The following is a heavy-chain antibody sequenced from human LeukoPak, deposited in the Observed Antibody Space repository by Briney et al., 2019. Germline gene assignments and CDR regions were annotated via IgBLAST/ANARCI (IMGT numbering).Heavy chain of an antibody. CDR1: GGTFSTYA. V-gene: IGHV1-69*06. J-gene: IGHJ4*02. CDR3: TRSQRSPRILLPSDY. CDR2: IIPIFGTA. D-gene: IGHD2-15*01. Sequence: ASVKVSCKASGGTFSTYAISWVRQAPGQGLEWMGGIIPIFGTAHYAQKFQVRVTITADKSTSTAYMDLSSLRSDDTAIYYCTRSQRSPRILLPSDYWGQGTLVTVSS.